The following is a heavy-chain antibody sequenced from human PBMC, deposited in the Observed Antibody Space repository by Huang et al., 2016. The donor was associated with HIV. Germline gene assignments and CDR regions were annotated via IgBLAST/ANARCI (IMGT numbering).Heavy chain of an antibody. J-gene: IGHJ6*03. CDR2: IKSKTDGGTT. Sequence: VQLVESGGGLVKPGGSLRLSGAASGFTFSKAWMGWGRQAPGEGLEWVGRIKSKTDGGTTDYASPVKGRFTISRDDSKNTLYLQMNSLKTEDTAVYYCTTVKSGYELYYYYYYMDVWGKGTTVTVSS. D-gene: IGHD5-12*01. CDR1: GFTFSKAW. V-gene: IGHV3-15*01. CDR3: TTVKSGYELYYYYYYMDV.